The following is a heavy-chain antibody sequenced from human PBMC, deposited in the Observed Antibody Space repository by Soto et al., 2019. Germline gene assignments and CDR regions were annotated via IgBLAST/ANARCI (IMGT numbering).Heavy chain of an antibody. D-gene: IGHD3-10*01. Sequence: GGSLRLSCAASGFTFSSYAMSWVRQAPGKGLEWVSAISGSGGSTYYADSVKGRFTISRDNSKNTLYLQMNSLRAEDTAVYYCATTYGSGSWGLRRVYYYYYYGMDVWGQGTTVTVSS. V-gene: IGHV3-23*01. CDR1: GFTFSSYA. CDR3: ATTYGSGSWGLRRVYYYYYYGMDV. CDR2: ISGSGGST. J-gene: IGHJ6*02.